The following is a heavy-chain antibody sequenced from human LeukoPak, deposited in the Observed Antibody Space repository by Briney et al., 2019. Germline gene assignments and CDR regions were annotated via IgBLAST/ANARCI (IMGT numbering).Heavy chain of an antibody. Sequence: GASVKVSCKASGYTFTSYDINWVRQATGQGLEWMGWMNPNSGNTGYAQKFQGRVTMTRNTSISTAYMELSRLRSDDTAVYYCARDWGYYDSNVGYWGQGTLVTVSS. J-gene: IGHJ4*02. CDR2: MNPNSGNT. CDR3: ARDWGYYDSNVGY. CDR1: GYTFTSYD. D-gene: IGHD3-22*01. V-gene: IGHV1-8*01.